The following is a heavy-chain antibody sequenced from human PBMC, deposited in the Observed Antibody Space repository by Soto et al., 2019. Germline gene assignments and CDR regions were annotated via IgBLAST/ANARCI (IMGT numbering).Heavy chain of an antibody. CDR1: GYSFTDYH. J-gene: IGHJ6*02. Sequence: RASVKVSCKASGYSFTDYHIHWVRQAPGQGLEWLGRINPKSGGTSTAQKFQGWVTMTMDTSISTASTELTRLTSDDTAIYYCARGDSTDCSNGVCSFFYNRDMDVWGQGTTVTVSS. V-gene: IGHV1-2*04. CDR3: ARGDSTDCSNGVCSFFYNRDMDV. CDR2: INPKSGGT. D-gene: IGHD2-8*01.